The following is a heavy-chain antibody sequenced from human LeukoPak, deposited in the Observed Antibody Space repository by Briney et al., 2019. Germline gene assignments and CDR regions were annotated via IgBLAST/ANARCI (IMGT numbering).Heavy chain of an antibody. V-gene: IGHV3-9*01. D-gene: IGHD6-19*01. CDR3: AKDNRRHYTSGPNPDSLH. CDR2: ISWNSGSI. J-gene: IGHJ4*02. CDR1: GFIFNNYA. Sequence: GGSLRLSCAGSGFIFNNYAMHWVRQPPGKGLEWVSGISWNSGSIDYADSVKGRFAISRDNAKNSLYLQMNSLRVEDTAFYYCAKDNRRHYTSGPNPDSLHWGQGALVTVSS.